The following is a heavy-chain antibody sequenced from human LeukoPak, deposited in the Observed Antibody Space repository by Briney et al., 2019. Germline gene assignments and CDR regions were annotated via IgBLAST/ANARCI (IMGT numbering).Heavy chain of an antibody. Sequence: SETLSLTCTVSGGSISSYYWSWIRQPPGKGLEWIGYIYYSGSTNYNPSLKSRVTISVDTSKNQFSLKLSSVTAADTAVYFCARRVSDYYYTMDVWGQGTTVTVSS. D-gene: IGHD6-13*01. CDR2: IYYSGST. CDR1: GGSISSYY. CDR3: ARRVSDYYYTMDV. V-gene: IGHV4-59*01. J-gene: IGHJ6*02.